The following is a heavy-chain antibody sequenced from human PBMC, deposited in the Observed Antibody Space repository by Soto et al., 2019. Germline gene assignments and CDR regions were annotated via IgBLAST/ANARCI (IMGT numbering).Heavy chain of an antibody. CDR3: ATDSGTSDY. CDR2: IKQYGSEI. J-gene: IGHJ4*02. Sequence: GGSLRLSCSASGFTFSTYCMSWVRQAPGKGLEWVSNIKQYGSEIYYVYSVKGRFTISRDNSRNSMYLQMSGLRAEDTAVYYCATDSGTSDYWGQGTLVTVSS. D-gene: IGHD1-1*01. V-gene: IGHV3-7*01. CDR1: GFTFSTYC.